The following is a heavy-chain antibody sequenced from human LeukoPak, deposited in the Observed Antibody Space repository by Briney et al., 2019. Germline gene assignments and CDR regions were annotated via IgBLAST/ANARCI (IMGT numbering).Heavy chain of an antibody. CDR2: ISDSGGTT. D-gene: IGHD5-18*01. J-gene: IGHJ4*02. CDR1: GFTFSSYT. Sequence: PGGSLTLSCAASGFTFSSYTMTWVRQAPGKGLEWVSVISDSGGTTYYADSVKGRFTISRDNSKNTLYLQMNSLRAEDTAVYYCAKGRLVDTAMVFDYWGQGTLVTVSS. V-gene: IGHV3-23*01. CDR3: AKGRLVDTAMVFDY.